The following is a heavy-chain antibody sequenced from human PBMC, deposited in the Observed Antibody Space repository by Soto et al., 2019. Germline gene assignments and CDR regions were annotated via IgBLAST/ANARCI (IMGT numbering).Heavy chain of an antibody. V-gene: IGHV4-61*01. D-gene: IGHD2-8*01. Sequence: QVQLQESGPGLVKPSETLSLTCTVSGGSVSSGSYYWSWIRQPPGKGLEWIGYIYSSGSTNSNPSLKSRVIISVDTSKNQFSLKVNSVTAADTAVYYCARGPNGPFDYWGQGTLVTVSS. CDR2: IYSSGST. CDR1: GGSVSSGSYY. J-gene: IGHJ4*02. CDR3: ARGPNGPFDY.